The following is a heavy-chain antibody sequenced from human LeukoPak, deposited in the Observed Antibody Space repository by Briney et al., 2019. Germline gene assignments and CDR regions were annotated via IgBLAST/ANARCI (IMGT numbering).Heavy chain of an antibody. V-gene: IGHV4-4*07. CDR3: AREMGITIFGVVILYYFDY. Sequence: PSETLSLTCTVSGGSISSYYWSWIRQPAGKGLEWIGRIYTSGSTNYNPSLKSRVTMSVDTSKNQFSLKLSSVTAADTAAYYCAREMGITIFGVVILYYFDYWGQGTLVTVSS. CDR1: GGSISSYY. J-gene: IGHJ4*02. CDR2: IYTSGST. D-gene: IGHD3-3*01.